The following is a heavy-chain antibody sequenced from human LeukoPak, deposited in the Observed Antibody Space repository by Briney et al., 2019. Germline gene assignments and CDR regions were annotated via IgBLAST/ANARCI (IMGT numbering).Heavy chain of an antibody. V-gene: IGHV1-8*01. Sequence: GASVKVSCKASGYTFTSYDINWVRQATGQGLEWMGWMNPNSGNTGYAQKFQGRVTMIRNTSISTAYMELSSLRSEDTAVYYCASPTTVVPYYYYYGMDVWGQGTTVTVSS. J-gene: IGHJ6*02. D-gene: IGHD4-11*01. CDR1: GYTFTSYD. CDR3: ASPTTVVPYYYYYGMDV. CDR2: MNPNSGNT.